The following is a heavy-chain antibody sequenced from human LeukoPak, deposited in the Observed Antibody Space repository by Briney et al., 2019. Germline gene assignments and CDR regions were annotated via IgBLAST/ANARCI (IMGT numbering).Heavy chain of an antibody. J-gene: IGHJ5*02. CDR2: TSSNGRST. Sequence: PGGSLRLSCAASGFTLSSYAMHWVRQAPGKGLEYASSTSSNGRSTYYANFVKGRFIISRDNSKNTLYLQMGSLRAEDMAVYYCARGGRADASGWYIWFDPWGQGTLVTVSS. D-gene: IGHD6-19*01. CDR1: GFTLSSYA. CDR3: ARGGRADASGWYIWFDP. V-gene: IGHV3-64*01.